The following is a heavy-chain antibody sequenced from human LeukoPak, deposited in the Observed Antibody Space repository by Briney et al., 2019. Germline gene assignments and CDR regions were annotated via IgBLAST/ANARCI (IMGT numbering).Heavy chain of an antibody. J-gene: IGHJ4*02. CDR2: INPNSGGT. CDR1: GYPFTGYY. V-gene: IGHV1-2*02. Sequence: ASVKVSCKPSGYPFTGYYMHWVRQAPGQGLEWMGWINPNSGGTNYAQKFQGRVTMTRDTSISTAYMELSRLRSDDTAVYYCARVWHYYGSGSYCLDYWGQGTLVTVSS. CDR3: ARVWHYYGSGSYCLDY. D-gene: IGHD3-10*01.